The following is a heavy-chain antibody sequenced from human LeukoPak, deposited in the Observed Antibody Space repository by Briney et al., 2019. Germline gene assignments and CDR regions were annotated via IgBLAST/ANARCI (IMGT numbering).Heavy chain of an antibody. CDR2: IIPIFGTA. J-gene: IGHJ6*03. CDR1: GGTFSSYA. D-gene: IGHD5/OR15-5a*01. V-gene: IGHV1-69*06. CDR3: ARASVAGYYYYYMDV. Sequence: GASVKVSCKASGGTFSSYAISWVRQAPGQGLEWMGGIIPIFGTANYAQKFQGRVTITADKSTSTAYMELSSLRSEDTAVYYCARASVAGYYYYYMDVWGKGTTVTVSS.